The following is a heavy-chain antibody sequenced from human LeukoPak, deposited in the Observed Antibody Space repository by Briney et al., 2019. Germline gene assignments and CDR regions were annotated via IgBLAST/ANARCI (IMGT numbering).Heavy chain of an antibody. Sequence: SETMSLTCTVSGGSISTYYWSWIRQPPGKGLEWIGYIFYSGSTNYNPSLKSPVTISVDTSKNQSSLKLSSVTAADTAVYYCARYYCTSTTCYYFGYWGQGTLVTVSS. CDR2: IFYSGST. CDR3: ARYYCTSTTCYYFGY. D-gene: IGHD2-2*01. CDR1: GGSISTYY. J-gene: IGHJ4*02. V-gene: IGHV4-59*01.